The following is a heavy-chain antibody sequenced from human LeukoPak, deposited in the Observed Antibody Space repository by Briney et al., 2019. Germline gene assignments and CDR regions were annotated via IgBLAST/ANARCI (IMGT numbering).Heavy chain of an antibody. CDR3: ARLRRSGSSRSHRDWFDP. V-gene: IGHV5-51*01. J-gene: IGHJ5*02. CDR2: IYPGDSDT. D-gene: IGHD1-26*01. CDR1: GYSFTSYW. Sequence: GESLRICCKGSGYSFTSYWIGWVRQMPGKGLEWKGIIYPGDSDTRYSPSFQGQVTISVDKSISTAYLQWSSLKASDTAMYYCARLRRSGSSRSHRDWFDPWGQGTLVTVSS.